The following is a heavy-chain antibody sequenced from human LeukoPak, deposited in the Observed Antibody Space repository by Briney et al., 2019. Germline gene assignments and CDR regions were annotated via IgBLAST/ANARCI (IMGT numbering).Heavy chain of an antibody. CDR3: ARDKGEYYDSSGYLDY. CDR2: IYYSGNT. CDR1: GGSISSYY. Sequence: PSETLSLTCTVSGGSISSYYWSWIRQPPGKGLEWIGCIYYSGNTNYNPSLKSRVTISVDTSKNQFSLKLSSVTAADTAMYYCARDKGEYYDSSGYLDYWGQGTLVTVSS. D-gene: IGHD3-22*01. J-gene: IGHJ4*02. V-gene: IGHV4-59*01.